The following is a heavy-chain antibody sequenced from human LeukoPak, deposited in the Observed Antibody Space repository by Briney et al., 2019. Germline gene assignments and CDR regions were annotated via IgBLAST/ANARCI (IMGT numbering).Heavy chain of an antibody. J-gene: IGHJ4*02. CDR1: GFTFSSAV. D-gene: IGHD1-26*01. CDR2: ISASGGTT. CDR3: AKRKVATEYYFDY. Sequence: GGSLRLSCAASGFTFSSAVMTWVRQAPGKGLEWVSSISASGGTTYYADSVKGRFTISRDKSKNTVYMQMNSLRAEETAVYYCAKRKVATEYYFDYWGQGTLVTVSS. V-gene: IGHV3-23*01.